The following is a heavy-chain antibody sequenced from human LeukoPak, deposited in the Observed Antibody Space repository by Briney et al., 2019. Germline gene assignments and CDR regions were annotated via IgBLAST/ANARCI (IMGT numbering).Heavy chain of an antibody. CDR1: GFTFSDYC. CDR3: ASHLPTMNDAFDI. CDR2: ISSSGSTI. V-gene: IGHV3-11*01. Sequence: TGGSLRLSCAASGFTFSDYCMSWIRQAPGKGLEWVSYISSSGSTIYYADSVKGRFTISRDNAKNSLYLQMNSLRAEDTAVYYCASHLPTMNDAFDIWGQGTMVTVSS. D-gene: IGHD3-22*01. J-gene: IGHJ3*02.